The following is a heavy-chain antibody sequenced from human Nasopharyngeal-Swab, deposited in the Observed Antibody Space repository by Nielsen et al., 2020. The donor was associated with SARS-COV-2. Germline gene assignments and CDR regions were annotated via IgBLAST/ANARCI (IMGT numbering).Heavy chain of an antibody. CDR3: ARVSGQLVLMDY. Sequence: SETLSLTCTVSGFSISSCGYYWIWIRQHPGKGLEWIVYIYYSGSTYYNPSLKSLVTISVDTSKNQFSLKLSTVTAADTAVYYGARVSGQLVLMDYWGQGTLVTVSS. V-gene: IGHV4-31*01. D-gene: IGHD6-6*01. CDR2: IYYSGST. CDR1: GFSISSCGYY. J-gene: IGHJ4*02.